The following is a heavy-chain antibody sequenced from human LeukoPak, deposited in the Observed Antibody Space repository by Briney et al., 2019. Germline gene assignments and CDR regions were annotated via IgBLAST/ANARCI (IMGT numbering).Heavy chain of an antibody. CDR1: GYSLTNYW. V-gene: IGHV5-51*01. J-gene: IGHJ4*02. Sequence: GESLRISCQGSGYSLTNYWIGWVRQMPGTGLESMGIIYPADSDTTYSPSFQGQVTISADKSLSTVYLQWSSLKASDSAMYYCARQSRDGSKTRGYYFDYWGQGTLVTVSS. CDR2: IYPADSDT. D-gene: IGHD3-10*01. CDR3: ARQSRDGSKTRGYYFDY.